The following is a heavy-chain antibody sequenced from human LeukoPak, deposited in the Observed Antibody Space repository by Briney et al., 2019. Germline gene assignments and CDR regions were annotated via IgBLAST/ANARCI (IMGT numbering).Heavy chain of an antibody. J-gene: IGHJ4*02. D-gene: IGHD5-12*01. Sequence: PGGSLRLSCAASGFTFSSYAMSWVRQAPGKELEWVSAISGSGGSTYYADSVKGRFTISRDNSKNTLYLQMNSLRAEDTAVYYCARDRLNGGYVGYFDYWGQGTLVTVSS. CDR2: ISGSGGST. CDR3: ARDRLNGGYVGYFDY. V-gene: IGHV3-23*01. CDR1: GFTFSSYA.